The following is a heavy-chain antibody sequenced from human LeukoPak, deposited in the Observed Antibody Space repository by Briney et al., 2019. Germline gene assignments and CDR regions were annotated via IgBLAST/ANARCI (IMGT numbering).Heavy chain of an antibody. D-gene: IGHD3-10*01. CDR2: IIPIFGTA. Sequence: SVKVSCKASGGTFSSYAITWVRQAPGQGLEWMGGIIPIFGTANYAQKFQGRVTITAVESTSTVYMELSSLRSEDTALYYCAEGSGYFDYWGQGTLVTVSS. J-gene: IGHJ4*02. CDR1: GGTFSSYA. CDR3: AEGSGYFDY. V-gene: IGHV1-69*13.